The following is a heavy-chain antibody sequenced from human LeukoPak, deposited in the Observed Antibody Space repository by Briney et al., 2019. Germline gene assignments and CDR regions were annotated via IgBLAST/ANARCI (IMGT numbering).Heavy chain of an antibody. Sequence: SETLSLTCTVSGGSISSYYWSWIRQPPGKGLEWIGEINHSGSTNYNPSLKSRVTISVDTSKNQFSLKLSSVTAADTAVYYCARGLVSDYWGQGTLVTVSS. CDR3: ARGLVSDY. CDR1: GGSISSYY. D-gene: IGHD1/OR15-1a*01. V-gene: IGHV4-34*01. J-gene: IGHJ4*02. CDR2: INHSGST.